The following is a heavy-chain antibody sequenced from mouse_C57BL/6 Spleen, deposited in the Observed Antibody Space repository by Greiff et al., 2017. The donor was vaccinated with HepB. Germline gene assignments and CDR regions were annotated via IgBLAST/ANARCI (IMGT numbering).Heavy chain of an antibody. J-gene: IGHJ3*01. V-gene: IGHV1-26*01. CDR3: ARRNWDDWFAY. Sequence: VQLQQSGPELVKPGASVKISCKASGYTFTDYYMNWVKQSHGKSLEWIGDINPNNGGTSYNQKFKGKATLTVDKSSSTAYMELRSLTSEDSAFYYCARRNWDDWFAYWGQGTLVTVSA. D-gene: IGHD4-1*01. CDR1: GYTFTDYY. CDR2: INPNNGGT.